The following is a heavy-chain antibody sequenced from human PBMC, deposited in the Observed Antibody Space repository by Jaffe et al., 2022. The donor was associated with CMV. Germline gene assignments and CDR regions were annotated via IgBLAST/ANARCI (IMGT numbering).Heavy chain of an antibody. D-gene: IGHD5-18*01. CDR2: IIPILGIA. CDR1: GGTFSSYA. V-gene: IGHV1-69*09. Sequence: QVQLVQSGAEVKKPGSSVKVSCKASGGTFSSYAISWVRQAPGQGLEWMGRIIPILGIANYAQKFQGRVTITADKSTSTAYMELSSLRSEDTAVYYCARPRYSYGSLQFGAFDIWGQGTMVTVSS. CDR3: ARPRYSYGSLQFGAFDI. J-gene: IGHJ3*02.